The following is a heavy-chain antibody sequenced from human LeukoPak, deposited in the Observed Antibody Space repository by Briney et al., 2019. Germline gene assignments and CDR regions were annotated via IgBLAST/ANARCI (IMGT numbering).Heavy chain of an antibody. D-gene: IGHD5-18*01. V-gene: IGHV1-2*02. CDR3: ARDVDTATDYYMDV. Sequence: ASVKVSCKASGYTFTGYYMHWVRRAPGQGLEWMGWINPNSGGTNYAQKFQGRVTMTRDTSISTAYMELSRLRSDDTAVYYCARDVDTATDYYMDVWGKGTTVTVSS. J-gene: IGHJ6*03. CDR1: GYTFTGYY. CDR2: INPNSGGT.